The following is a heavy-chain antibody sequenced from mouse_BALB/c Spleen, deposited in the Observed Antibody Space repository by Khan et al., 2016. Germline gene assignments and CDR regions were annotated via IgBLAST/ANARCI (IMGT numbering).Heavy chain of an antibody. CDR2: INTYSGES. CDR3: ARDRYYYGSCRYFDV. Sequence: QIQLVQSGPELKKPGKTVKISCKASGYTFTNYGMNWVKQAPGKGLKWMGWINTYSGESTYADDFTGRFAFSLDTSANTAYLQINNLKNEDTATYFCARDRYYYGSCRYFDVWGAGTTVTVSS. CDR1: GYTFTNYG. V-gene: IGHV9-3-1*01. J-gene: IGHJ1*01. D-gene: IGHD1-1*01.